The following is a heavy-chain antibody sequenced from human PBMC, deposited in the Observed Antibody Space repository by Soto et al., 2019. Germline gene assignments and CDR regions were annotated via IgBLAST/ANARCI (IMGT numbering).Heavy chain of an antibody. J-gene: IGHJ5*01. D-gene: IGHD3-3*01. Sequence: ASVKVSCKASGYTFTSYGISWVRQAPGQGLEWMGWISAYNGNTNYAQKLQGRVTMTTDTSTSTAYMELRSLRSDDTAVYYCARFLYDFWSGYYPPSTFDSWGQGTLVTVSS. CDR3: ARFLYDFWSGYYPPSTFDS. V-gene: IGHV1-18*01. CDR1: GYTFTSYG. CDR2: ISAYNGNT.